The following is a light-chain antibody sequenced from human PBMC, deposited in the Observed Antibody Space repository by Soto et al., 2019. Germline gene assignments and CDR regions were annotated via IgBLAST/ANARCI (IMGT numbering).Light chain of an antibody. CDR2: LNSDGSH. Sequence: QPVLTQSPSASASLRASVKLTCTLTSGHSSYAIAWHQQQPERGPRFLMKLNSDGSHRKGDGIPDRFSGSSSGAERYLTISSLQSEDEADYYCQTWGTGILVFGGGTKLTVL. J-gene: IGLJ3*02. CDR1: SGHSSYA. V-gene: IGLV4-69*01. CDR3: QTWGTGILV.